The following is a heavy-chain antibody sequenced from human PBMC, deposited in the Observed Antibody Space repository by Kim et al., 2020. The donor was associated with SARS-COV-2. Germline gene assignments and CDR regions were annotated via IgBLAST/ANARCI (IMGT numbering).Heavy chain of an antibody. CDR3: ARQQDMDTAMFY. J-gene: IGHJ4*02. D-gene: IGHD5-18*01. CDR2: ISSSSSYI. CDR1: GFTFSSYS. V-gene: IGHV3-21*01. Sequence: GGSLRLSCAASGFTFSSYSMNWVRQAPGKGLECVSSISSSSSYIYYADSVKGRFTISRDNAKNSLYLQMNSLRAEDTAVYYCARQQDMDTAMFYWGQGTLVTVSS.